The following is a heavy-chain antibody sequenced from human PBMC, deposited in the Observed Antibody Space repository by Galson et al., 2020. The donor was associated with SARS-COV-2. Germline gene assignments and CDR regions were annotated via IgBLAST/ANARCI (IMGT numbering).Heavy chain of an antibody. V-gene: IGHV3-33*06. J-gene: IGHJ4*02. D-gene: IGHD3-9*01. Sequence: GGSLRLSCAASGFTFSSYGMHWVRQAPGKGLEWVAVIWYDGSNKYYADSVKGRFTISRDNSKNTLYLQMNSLGAEDTAVYYCAKERGYYDILTGSPYFDYWGQGTLVTVSS. CDR2: IWYDGSNK. CDR1: GFTFSSYG. CDR3: AKERGYYDILTGSPYFDY.